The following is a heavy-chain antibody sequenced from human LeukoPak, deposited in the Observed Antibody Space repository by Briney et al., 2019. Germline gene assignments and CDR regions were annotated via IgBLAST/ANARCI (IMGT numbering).Heavy chain of an antibody. V-gene: IGHV4-59*01. CDR1: GGSIPSYY. CDR2: LLYSGST. CDR3: ARGAYSNYLSVGY. Sequence: PSETLALTCAISGGSIPSYYWSWIRQTPGKGLEWIGYLLYSGSTNYNPSLKSRVTMSIDTSKNQFSLKLRSVTAADTAVYYCARGAYSNYLSVGYWRKGILVTVSS. J-gene: IGHJ4*02. D-gene: IGHD4-11*01.